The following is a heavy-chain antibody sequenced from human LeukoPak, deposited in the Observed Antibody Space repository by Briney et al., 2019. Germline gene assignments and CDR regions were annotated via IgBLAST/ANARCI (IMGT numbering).Heavy chain of an antibody. J-gene: IGHJ4*02. CDR3: ARTPTTVTTYDLDY. V-gene: IGHV3-21*01. D-gene: IGHD4-17*01. Sequence: PGGSLRLSCAASGFTFRTHAMSWVRQAPGKGLEWVSSISSSSSYIYYADSVKGRFTISRDNAKNSLYLQMNSLRAEDTAVYYCARTPTTVTTYDLDYWGQGTLVTVSS. CDR2: ISSSSSYI. CDR1: GFTFRTHA.